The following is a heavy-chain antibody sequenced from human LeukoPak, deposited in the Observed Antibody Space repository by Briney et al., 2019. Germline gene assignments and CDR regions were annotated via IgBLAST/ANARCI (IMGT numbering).Heavy chain of an antibody. CDR3: ARDHVDMGEGGDFDY. CDR1: GGSISGYY. J-gene: IGHJ4*02. D-gene: IGHD3-16*01. CDR2: MYNSETV. Sequence: SETLSLTCTVSGGSISGYYWSWIRQPAGKGPEWIGRMYNSETVNYNPSLKSRVTMSLDTSKNHFSLNVTSVTAADTAVYYCARDHVDMGEGGDFDYWGQGTLVTVSS. V-gene: IGHV4-4*07.